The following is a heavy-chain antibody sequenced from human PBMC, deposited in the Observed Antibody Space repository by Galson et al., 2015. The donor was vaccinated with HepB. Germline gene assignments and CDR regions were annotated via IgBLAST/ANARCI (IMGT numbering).Heavy chain of an antibody. V-gene: IGHV3-73*01. D-gene: IGHD5-12*01. CDR2: IRSKANSYAT. CDR3: TREVGSFDY. CDR1: GFTFSGSA. Sequence: SLRLSCAASGFTFSGSAMHWVRQASGKGLEWVGRIRSKANSYATAYAASVKGRFTISRDDSKNTAYLQMNSLKTEDTAVYYCTREVGSFDYWGQGTLVTVSS. J-gene: IGHJ4*02.